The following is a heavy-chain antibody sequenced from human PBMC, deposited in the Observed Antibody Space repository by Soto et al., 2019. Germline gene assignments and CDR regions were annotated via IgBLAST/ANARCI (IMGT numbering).Heavy chain of an antibody. J-gene: IGHJ4*02. CDR1: GGSISRDGYY. CDR2: ISYSGNV. Sequence: QVQLQESGPGLVKPSQTLSLSCTVSGGSISRDGYYWSWIRQPPGTGLEWIGYISYSGNVFYSAALDSRVTISVDTSKSQFSLNLSAVTAADTAVYYGARDSKGCSESRCYGPDYCGQGTLVTVSS. D-gene: IGHD2-2*01. V-gene: IGHV4-30-4*01. CDR3: ARDSKGCSESRCYGPDY.